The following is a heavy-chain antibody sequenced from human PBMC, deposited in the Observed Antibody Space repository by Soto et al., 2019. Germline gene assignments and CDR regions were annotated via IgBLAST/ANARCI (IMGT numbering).Heavy chain of an antibody. D-gene: IGHD2-15*01. J-gene: IGHJ6*03. CDR3: ARDGGRYYYYMDV. CDR1: GFTFSIWA. Sequence: GGSLRLSCAASGFTFSIWAMHWVRQAPGKGLEYVSGISTNGGSTYYANSVKGRFTISRDNSRNTLSLQMDSLRAEDMTVYYCARDGGRYYYYMDVWGKGTTVTVSS. V-gene: IGHV3-64*01. CDR2: ISTNGGST.